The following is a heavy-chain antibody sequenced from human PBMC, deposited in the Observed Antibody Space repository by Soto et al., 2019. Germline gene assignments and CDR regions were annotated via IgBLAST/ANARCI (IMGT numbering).Heavy chain of an antibody. CDR1: GITFSSFA. D-gene: IGHD3-22*01. J-gene: IGHJ4*02. CDR3: ARAPMVLTRSYFDS. Sequence: PGGSLRLSCAASGITFSSFAMSWVRQAPGKGLEWVSAIGAGSAGTHYADSVKGRFTISRDDSKNTLYLQMDSLRAEDTAVYYCARAPMVLTRSYFDSWGQGTPVTVSS. CDR2: IGAGSAGT. V-gene: IGHV3-23*01.